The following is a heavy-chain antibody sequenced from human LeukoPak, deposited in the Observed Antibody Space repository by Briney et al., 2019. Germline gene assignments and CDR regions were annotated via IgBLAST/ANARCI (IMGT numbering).Heavy chain of an antibody. CDR1: GGSISSYY. V-gene: IGHV4-59*12. D-gene: IGHD3-22*01. J-gene: IGHJ4*02. Sequence: SETLSLTCTVSGGSISSYYWSRIRQPPGKGLEWIGYIYYSGSTYYNPSLKSRVTISVDTSKNQFSLKLSSVTAADTAVYYCARDLRSGSSGYYYFDYWGQGTLVTVSS. CDR2: IYYSGST. CDR3: ARDLRSGSSGYYYFDY.